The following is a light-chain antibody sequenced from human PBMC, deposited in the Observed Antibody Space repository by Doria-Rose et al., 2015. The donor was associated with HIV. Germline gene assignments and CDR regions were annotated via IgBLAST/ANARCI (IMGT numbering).Light chain of an antibody. Sequence: QPVLTQPASVSGSPGQSITISCTGTSSDVGGFGYVSWHPQHPGKAPKLMIYDVSNRPSGVSNRFSGSKSGDTASLIISGLQAEDEADYYCNSYTTSSTHNYVFGTGTKVTVL. CDR3: NSYTTSSTHNYV. CDR1: SSDVGGFGY. J-gene: IGLJ1*01. CDR2: DVS. V-gene: IGLV2-14*03.